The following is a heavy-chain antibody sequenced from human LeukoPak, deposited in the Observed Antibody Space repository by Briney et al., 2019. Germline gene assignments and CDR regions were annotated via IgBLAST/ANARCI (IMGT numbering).Heavy chain of an antibody. CDR2: ISGSGGST. D-gene: IGHD1-26*01. V-gene: IGHV3-23*01. Sequence: GPLRLSCAASGFTFSSYAMSWVRQAPGKGLEWVSAISGSGGSTYYADSVKGRFTLSRDYPKNTLYLQMNSLRAEDTAVYFCAKYSGSYYYPPNWDSWGQGTLVTVSS. J-gene: IGHJ4*02. CDR1: GFTFSSYA. CDR3: AKYSGSYYYPPNWDS.